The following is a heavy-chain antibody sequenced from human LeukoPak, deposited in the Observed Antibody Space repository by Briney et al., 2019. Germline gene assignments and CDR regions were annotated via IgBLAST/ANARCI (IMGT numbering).Heavy chain of an antibody. D-gene: IGHD5-12*01. CDR2: MNNGPGAT. V-gene: IGHV3-23*01. CDR3: AKTHYDLLDV. CDR1: GFSFNTSP. Sequence: GGSLRVSCAASGFSFNTSPMSWVRQPLGKGLEWVSAMNNGPGATFYRDSVRGRFTISRDDSKSTLYLQMNSLRAEDTGTYYCAKTHYDLLDVWGQGTTVTVSS. J-gene: IGHJ6*02.